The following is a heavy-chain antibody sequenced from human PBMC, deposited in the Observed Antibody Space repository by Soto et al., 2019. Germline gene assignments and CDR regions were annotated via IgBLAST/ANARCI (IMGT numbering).Heavy chain of an antibody. V-gene: IGHV4-34*01. CDR1: GGSFNDFY. Sequence: QMHIQQWGAGLLKPSETLSLTCAVSGGSFNDFYWNWVRQPPGEGLEWIGEVNHAGGTDYNPSLKSRVTISEDRSKNQLSLRLKSVTVADTATYYCARRGRCGGRSYTGWGQGTLVTVSS. CDR3: ARRGRCGGRSYTG. J-gene: IGHJ4*02. D-gene: IGHD2-15*01. CDR2: VNHAGGT.